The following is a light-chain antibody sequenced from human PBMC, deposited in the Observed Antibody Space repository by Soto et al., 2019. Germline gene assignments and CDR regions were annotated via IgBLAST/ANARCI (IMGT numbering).Light chain of an antibody. CDR3: CSYAGSYTLV. CDR2: DVN. Sequence: QSVLTQPRSVSGSPGQSVTLSCTGTSSDVGGYHYVSWYQHHRGKAPKIIIYDVNKRPSGVPDRFSGSKSGNTASLTISELQTEDEADYYCCSYAGSYTLVFGGGTKVTVL. V-gene: IGLV2-11*01. J-gene: IGLJ2*01. CDR1: SSDVGGYHY.